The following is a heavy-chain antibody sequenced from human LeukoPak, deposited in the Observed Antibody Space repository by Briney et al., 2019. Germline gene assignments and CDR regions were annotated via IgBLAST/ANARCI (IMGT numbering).Heavy chain of an antibody. D-gene: IGHD2-2*01. CDR3: ARDNSATSDCSSTSCYHFHY. CDR1: GYTFNIYG. V-gene: IGHV1-18*04. CDR2: ISAYNGNT. Sequence: GASVTVSCTASGYTFNIYGITWVRQAPGQGLERMGWISAYNGNTNFAQKLQGRVTMTTDTSTSTAYMELRSLRSDDTAVYYCARDNSATSDCSSTSCYHFHYWGQGTLVTVSS. J-gene: IGHJ4*02.